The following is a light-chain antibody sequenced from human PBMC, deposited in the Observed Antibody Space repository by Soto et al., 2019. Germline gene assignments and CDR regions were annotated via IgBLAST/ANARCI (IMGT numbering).Light chain of an antibody. V-gene: IGKV1-27*01. J-gene: IGKJ4*01. CDR1: QGIRDY. Sequence: DIQMTQSPSSLSASVGDRVTITCRASQGIRDYLAWYQQKPGKVPKLLIYAASTLQSGVPSRFSGSGSGTDFSLTISSLQAEDVATYYCQKYNSPPRTFGXG. CDR3: QKYNSPPRT. CDR2: AAS.